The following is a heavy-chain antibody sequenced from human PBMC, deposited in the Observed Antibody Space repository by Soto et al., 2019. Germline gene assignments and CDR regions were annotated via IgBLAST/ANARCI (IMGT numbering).Heavy chain of an antibody. Sequence: GASVKVSCKASGFTFTSSAMQWVRQARGQRLEWIGWIVVGSGNTNYAQKFQERVTITRDMSTSTAYMELSSLRSEDTAVYYCAAVSGFSGQYYFDYWGQGTLVTVSS. V-gene: IGHV1-58*02. J-gene: IGHJ4*02. D-gene: IGHD1-26*01. CDR3: AAVSGFSGQYYFDY. CDR2: IVVGSGNT. CDR1: GFTFTSSA.